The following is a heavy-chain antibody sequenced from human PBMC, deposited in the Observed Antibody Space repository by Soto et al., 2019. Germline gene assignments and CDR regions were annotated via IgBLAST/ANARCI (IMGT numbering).Heavy chain of an antibody. V-gene: IGHV3-23*01. CDR2: ISGSGGST. J-gene: IGHJ2*01. CDR3: GDAGGFGGYWYFDI. Sequence: EVQLLESGGGLVQPGGSLRLSCAASGFTFSSYAMSWVRQAPGKGLEWVSAISGSGGSTYYADSVKGRFTISRDNSKNTLYLQMNSLRAEDTAGYYCGDAGGFGGYWYFDIWGRGPLVTVSS. CDR1: GFTFSSYA. D-gene: IGHD3-10*01.